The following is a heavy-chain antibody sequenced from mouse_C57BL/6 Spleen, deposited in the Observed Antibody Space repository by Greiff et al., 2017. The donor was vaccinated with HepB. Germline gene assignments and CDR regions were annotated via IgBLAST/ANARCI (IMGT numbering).Heavy chain of an antibody. CDR1: GYAFSSYW. Sequence: VKLQESGAELVKPGASVKISCKASGYAFSSYWMNWVKQRPGKGLEWIGQIYPGDGDTNYNGKFKGKATLTADKSSSTAYMQLSSLTSEDSAVYFCARSGSSYGFAYWGQGTLVTVSA. V-gene: IGHV1-80*01. CDR3: ARSGSSYGFAY. CDR2: IYPGDGDT. D-gene: IGHD1-1*01. J-gene: IGHJ3*01.